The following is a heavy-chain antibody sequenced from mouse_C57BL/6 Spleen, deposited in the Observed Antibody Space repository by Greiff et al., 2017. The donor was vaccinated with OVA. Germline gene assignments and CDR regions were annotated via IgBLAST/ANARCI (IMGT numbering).Heavy chain of an antibody. CDR1: GYTFTSYG. Sequence: VQLQQSGAELARPGASVKLSCKASGYTFTSYGISWVKQRTGQGLEWIGEIYPRSGNTYYNEKFKGKATLTADKSSSTAYMELRSLTSEDSAVYFCARCIITTVVAEDYWGQGTTLTVSS. V-gene: IGHV1-81*01. J-gene: IGHJ2*01. CDR3: ARCIITTVVAEDY. D-gene: IGHD1-1*01. CDR2: IYPRSGNT.